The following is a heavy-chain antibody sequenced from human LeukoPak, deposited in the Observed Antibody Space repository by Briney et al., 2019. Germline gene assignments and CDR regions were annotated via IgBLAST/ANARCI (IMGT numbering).Heavy chain of an antibody. CDR3: TRGDYSDYLDY. D-gene: IGHD4-11*01. J-gene: IGHJ4*02. V-gene: IGHV3-49*04. CDR1: GFIFGDYA. Sequence: GRSLRLSCTASGFIFGDYAMSWVRQAPGKGLEWVSFIRSNTYGGTTEYAASVKGRFTISRDDSKSIAYLQMNSLKTEDTAMYYCTRGDYSDYLDYWGQGTLVTVSS. CDR2: IRSNTYGGTT.